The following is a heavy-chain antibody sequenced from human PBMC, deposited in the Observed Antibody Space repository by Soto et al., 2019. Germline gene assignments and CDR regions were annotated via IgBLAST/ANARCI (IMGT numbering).Heavy chain of an antibody. J-gene: IGHJ6*02. V-gene: IGHV5-51*01. Sequence: PGESLKISCKGSGYTFTDYWIGWVRQLPGKGLEWMGIIYPGDSDTRYSPSFQGHVTITVDKSTNTAYLQWNTLRASDTAMYYCAIHISNFRYYYYAMTVWGQGTTVPFSS. CDR1: GYTFTDYW. CDR2: IYPGDSDT. D-gene: IGHD4-4*01. CDR3: AIHISNFRYYYYAMTV.